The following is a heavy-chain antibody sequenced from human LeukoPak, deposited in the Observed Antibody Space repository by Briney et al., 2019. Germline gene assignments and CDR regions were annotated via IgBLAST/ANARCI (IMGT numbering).Heavy chain of an antibody. D-gene: IGHD1-26*01. J-gene: IGHJ4*02. V-gene: IGHV3-21*01. Sequence: GGSLRLSCAASGFTFSSYSMNWVRQAPGKGLEWVSSISSSSSYIYYADSVKGRFTISRDNAKNSLYLQMNSPRAEDTAVYYCARAVGATFDYWGQGTLVTVSS. CDR2: ISSSSSYI. CDR1: GFTFSSYS. CDR3: ARAVGATFDY.